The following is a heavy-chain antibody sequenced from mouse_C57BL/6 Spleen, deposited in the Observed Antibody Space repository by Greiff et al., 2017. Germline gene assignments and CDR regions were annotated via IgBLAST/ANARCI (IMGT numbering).Heavy chain of an antibody. CDR1: GFTFTDYY. V-gene: IGHV7-3*01. Sequence: EVHLVESGGGLVQPGGSLSISCAASGFTFTDYYMSWVSQPPGKALEWLGFIRNKANGYTTEYSASVQGRLTISRDNSQSTLYLRMNALGAEDSATYDCARWVAQAFSFDYWGQGTTLTVSS. CDR2: IRNKANGYTT. D-gene: IGHD3-2*02. J-gene: IGHJ2*01. CDR3: ARWVAQAFSFDY.